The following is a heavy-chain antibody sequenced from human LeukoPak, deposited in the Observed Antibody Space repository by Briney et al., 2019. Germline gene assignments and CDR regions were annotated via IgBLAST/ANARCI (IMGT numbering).Heavy chain of an antibody. CDR2: FDPEDGET. CDR3: AREYDVSSGYYPYNYFDY. D-gene: IGHD3-22*01. J-gene: IGHJ4*02. Sequence: ASVKVSCKVSGYTLTELSMHWVRQAPGKGLEWMGGFDPEDGETIYAQKFQGRVTMTEDTSTDTAYMELSSLRSEDTAVYYCAREYDVSSGYYPYNYFDYWGQGTLVTVSS. CDR1: GYTLTELS. V-gene: IGHV1-24*01.